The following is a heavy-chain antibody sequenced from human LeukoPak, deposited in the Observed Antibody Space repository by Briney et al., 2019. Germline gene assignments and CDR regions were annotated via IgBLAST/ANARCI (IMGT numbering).Heavy chain of an antibody. J-gene: IGHJ4*02. CDR3: ARHMTSSSWYSFDY. CDR1: GYSFTNYW. Sequence: GESLKISCKGSGYSFTNYWIGWVRQMPGKVLEWMGIIFPGDSDTTYSPAFQGQVTISADKSISTAYLQWSSLKASDTAMYYCARHMTSSSWYSFDYWGQGTLVTVSS. V-gene: IGHV5-51*01. D-gene: IGHD6-13*01. CDR2: IFPGDSDT.